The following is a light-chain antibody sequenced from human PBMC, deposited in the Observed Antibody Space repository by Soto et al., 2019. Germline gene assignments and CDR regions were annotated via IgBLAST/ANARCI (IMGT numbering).Light chain of an antibody. V-gene: IGKV1-5*01. Sequence: DIQMTQSPSTLSASVGDRVTITCRASQSISSWLAWYQQKPGEAPKLLIFDASSLDSGVPSRFSGSGSGTEFTLTISSLQPDDFATYYCQQYNTYPWTFGQGTKVDIK. J-gene: IGKJ1*01. CDR1: QSISSW. CDR2: DAS. CDR3: QQYNTYPWT.